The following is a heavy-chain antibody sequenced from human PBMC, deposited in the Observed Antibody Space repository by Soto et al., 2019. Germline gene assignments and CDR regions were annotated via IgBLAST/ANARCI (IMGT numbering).Heavy chain of an antibody. D-gene: IGHD3-3*01. CDR2: ISYDGSNK. CDR1: GFTFSSYG. V-gene: IGHV3-30*03. CDR3: TIRFLEWSRSGTVDY. Sequence: GGSLRLSCAASGFTFSSYGMHWVRQAPGKGLEWVAVISYDGSNKYYADSVKGRFTISRDNSKNTLYLQMNSLRAEDTAVYYCTIRFLEWSRSGTVDYWGQGTLVTVSS. J-gene: IGHJ4*02.